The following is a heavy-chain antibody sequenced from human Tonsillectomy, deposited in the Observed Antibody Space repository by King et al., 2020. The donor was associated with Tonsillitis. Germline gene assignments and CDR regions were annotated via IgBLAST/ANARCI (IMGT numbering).Heavy chain of an antibody. CDR3: ARSGCSGGSCYWGYYYMDV. Sequence: VQLVESGGGLVQPGGSLRLSCAASGFTVSSNYMSWVRQAPGKGLEWVSVIYSGGSTYYADSVKGSFTISRDNSKNTLYLQMNSLRAEDTAVYYCARSGCSGGSCYWGYYYMDVWGKGTTVTVSS. V-gene: IGHV3-66*01. D-gene: IGHD2-15*01. CDR2: IYSGGST. CDR1: GFTVSSNY. J-gene: IGHJ6*03.